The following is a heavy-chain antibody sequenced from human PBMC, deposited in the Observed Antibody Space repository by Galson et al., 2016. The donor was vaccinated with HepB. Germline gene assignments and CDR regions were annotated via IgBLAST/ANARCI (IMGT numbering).Heavy chain of an antibody. CDR3: ARDSFTIFGVTPNWFDP. Sequence: SLRLSCAASGFTFSRYGMHWVRQAPGKGLEWGAVILYDGSKKYYADSVKGRFTISRDNSKNTLYLQMNSLRAEDTAVYYCARDSFTIFGVTPNWFDPWGQGTLVTVSS. CDR1: GFTFSRYG. V-gene: IGHV3-33*01. CDR2: ILYDGSKK. J-gene: IGHJ5*02. D-gene: IGHD3-3*01.